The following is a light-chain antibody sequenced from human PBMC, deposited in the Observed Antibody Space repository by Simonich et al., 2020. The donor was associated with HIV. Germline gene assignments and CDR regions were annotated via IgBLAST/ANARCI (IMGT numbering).Light chain of an antibody. Sequence: DIVMTQSPDSLAVSLGERATINCKSSQSVLYSSNNKNYLAWYPQKPGQPHKLLFYWASTRESGVPDRVSGRGSGTDFTLTISSLQAEDVALYYCQQYYSTPLTFGQGTKLEIK. CDR2: WAS. V-gene: IGKV4-1*01. CDR1: QSVLYSSNNKNY. J-gene: IGKJ2*01. CDR3: QQYYSTPLT.